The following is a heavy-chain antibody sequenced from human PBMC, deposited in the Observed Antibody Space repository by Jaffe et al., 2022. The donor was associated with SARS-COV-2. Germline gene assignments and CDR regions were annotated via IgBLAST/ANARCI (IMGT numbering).Heavy chain of an antibody. V-gene: IGHV4-39*01. J-gene: IGHJ2*01. D-gene: IGHD7-27*01. CDR2: IYYRGST. CDR1: GGSIGITSYY. Sequence: QLQLQESGPGLVKPSETLSLTCTVSGGSIGITSYYWAWIRRPPGKGLEWIGSIYYRGSTYRKPSLESRVTISVDTTKNQFSLKMTSVTAADTAVYYCARHRDILGPDSGGYFDLWGRGTLVTVSS. CDR3: ARHRDILGPDSGGYFDL.